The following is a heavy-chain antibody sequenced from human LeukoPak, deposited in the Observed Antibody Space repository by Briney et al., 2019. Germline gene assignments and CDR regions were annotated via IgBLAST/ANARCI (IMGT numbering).Heavy chain of an antibody. D-gene: IGHD5-12*01. J-gene: IGHJ4*02. CDR1: GLTFSRYN. CDR3: AKDGKDIVATIHDY. CDR2: IGASGGNT. V-gene: IGHV3-23*01. Sequence: GGSLTLSCAASGLTFSRYNMDWVRQAPGKGLEWVSSIGASGGNTYYTDSVKGRFTISRDNSKNTLYLQMNSLRAEDTAVYYCAKDGKDIVATIHDYWGQGTLVTVSS.